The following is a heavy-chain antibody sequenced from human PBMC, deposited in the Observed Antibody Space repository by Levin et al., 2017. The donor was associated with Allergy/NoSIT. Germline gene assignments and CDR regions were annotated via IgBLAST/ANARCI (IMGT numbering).Heavy chain of an antibody. CDR1: GFTFSSYG. Sequence: WGSLRLSCAASGFTFSSYGMHWVRQAPGKGLEWVAVISYDGSNKYYADSVKGRFTISRDNSKNTLYLQMNSLRAEDTAVYYCAKDLQMTYYYYYGMDVWGQGTTVTVSS. V-gene: IGHV3-30*18. D-gene: IGHD4-11*01. CDR3: AKDLQMTYYYYYGMDV. CDR2: ISYDGSNK. J-gene: IGHJ6*02.